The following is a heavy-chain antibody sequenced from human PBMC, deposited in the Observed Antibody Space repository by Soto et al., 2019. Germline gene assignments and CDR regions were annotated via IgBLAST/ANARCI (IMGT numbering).Heavy chain of an antibody. Sequence: PSETLSLTCSVSGGSISRGSYYWIWIRQYPGEGLEWIGNIYHSGSTYYNPSLKSRVTISVDTSENQFSLRLNSVTAADTAVYYCARGLGYCSRVSCPNYLFDPQDYYYYGMDVWGQGTTVTVSS. CDR3: ARGLGYCSRVSCPNYLFDPQDYYYYGMDV. D-gene: IGHD2-2*01. J-gene: IGHJ6*02. V-gene: IGHV4-31*03. CDR2: IYHSGST. CDR1: GGSISRGSYY.